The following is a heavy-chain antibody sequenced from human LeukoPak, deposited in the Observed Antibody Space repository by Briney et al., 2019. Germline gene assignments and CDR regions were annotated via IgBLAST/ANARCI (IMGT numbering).Heavy chain of an antibody. D-gene: IGHD6-13*01. CDR1: GFTFSSYA. CDR2: IWYDGSNK. CDR3: ARGGAAVGPDY. J-gene: IGHJ4*02. V-gene: IGHV3-33*01. Sequence: PGRSLRLSCAASGFTFSSYAMHWVRQAPGKGLEWVAVIWYDGSNKYYADSVKGRFTISRDNSKNTLSVQMNSLRAADTAVYYCARGGAAVGPDYWGQGTLVTVSS.